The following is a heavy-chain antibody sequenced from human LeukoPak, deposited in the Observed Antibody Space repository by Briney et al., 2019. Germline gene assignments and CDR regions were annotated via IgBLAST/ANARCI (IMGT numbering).Heavy chain of an antibody. CDR1: GFTFSDYW. CDR3: ARIGVRDYSNHPFDY. J-gene: IGHJ4*02. V-gene: IGHV3-74*01. CDR2: IKSDGSST. D-gene: IGHD4-11*01. Sequence: GGSLRLSCAVSGFTFSDYWMHWVRQAPGKGLVWVSRIKSDGSSTRYADSVKGRFTISRDNAKNTLYLQMNSLRAEDTAVYYCARIGVRDYSNHPFDYWGQGTLVTVTS.